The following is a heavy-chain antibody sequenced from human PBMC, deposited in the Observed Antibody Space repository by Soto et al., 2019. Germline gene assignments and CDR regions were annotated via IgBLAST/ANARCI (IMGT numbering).Heavy chain of an antibody. V-gene: IGHV1-3*01. CDR1: GYTFTSYA. D-gene: IGHD5-12*01. CDR3: ATPIVAFY. J-gene: IGHJ4*02. CDR2: INAGNGNT. Sequence: GASVKVSCKASGYTFTSYAIHWVRQAPGQRLEWMGWINAGNGNTKYSQKFQGRVIITRDTSAGTAYMELRSLRSEDTAVYYCATPIVAFYWGQGTLGTVSS.